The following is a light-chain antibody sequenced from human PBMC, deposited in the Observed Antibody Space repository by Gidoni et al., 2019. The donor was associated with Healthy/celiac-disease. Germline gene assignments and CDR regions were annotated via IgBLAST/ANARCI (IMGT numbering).Light chain of an antibody. CDR3: QAWDSSTAV. V-gene: IGLV3-1*01. CDR1: KLGDKY. CDR2: QDS. J-gene: IGLJ2*01. Sequence: SYELTQPPSVSVSPGQTASITCSADKLGDKYACWYQQKPGQSPVLVIYQDSKRPSGIPARFSGSNSGNTATLTISGTQAMDEADYYCQAWDSSTAVFGGGTKLTVL.